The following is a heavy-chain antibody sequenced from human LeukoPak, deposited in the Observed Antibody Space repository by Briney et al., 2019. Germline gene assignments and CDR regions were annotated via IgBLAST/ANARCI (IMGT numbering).Heavy chain of an antibody. J-gene: IGHJ4*02. V-gene: IGHV3-74*01. D-gene: IGHD6-13*01. Sequence: PGGSLRLSCAASGFTFSSYAMSWVRQAPGKGLVWVSRINSDGSSTSYADSVKGRFTISRDNAKNTLYLQMNSLRAEDTGVYYCARIASHSSSWYDGGYWGQGALVTVSS. CDR1: GFTFSSYA. CDR2: INSDGSST. CDR3: ARIASHSSSWYDGGY.